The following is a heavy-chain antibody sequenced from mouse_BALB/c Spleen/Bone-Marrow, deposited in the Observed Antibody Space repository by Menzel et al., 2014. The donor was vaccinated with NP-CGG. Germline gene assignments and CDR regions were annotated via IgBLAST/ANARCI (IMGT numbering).Heavy chain of an antibody. CDR1: GYTFTDYA. J-gene: IGHJ3*01. D-gene: IGHD1-1*01. V-gene: IGHV1-67*01. CDR2: ISTYSGNT. CDR3: ARGGIYYGSSSFAY. Sequence: VQRVESGPELVRPGVSVKISCKGSGYTFTDYAMHWVKQSHAKSLKWIGVISTYSGNTNYNQKFKGRATMTVDKSSSTAYMELARLTSEDSAIYYCARGGIYYGSSSFAYWGQGTLVTVSA.